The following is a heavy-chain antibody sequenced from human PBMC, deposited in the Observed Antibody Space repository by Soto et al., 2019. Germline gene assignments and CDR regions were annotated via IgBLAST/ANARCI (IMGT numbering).Heavy chain of an antibody. D-gene: IGHD3-10*01. V-gene: IGHV1-69*13. CDR2: IIPIFGKA. Sequence: SVKVSCKASGGTFSSYAFSWVRQAPGQGLEWMGGIIPIFGKANYAQKFQGRVTITADESTSTGYMELSSLRPEDTAVYYCARKSYYGGMDVWGQGTTVNVS. CDR3: ARKSYYGGMDV. CDR1: GGTFSSYA. J-gene: IGHJ6*02.